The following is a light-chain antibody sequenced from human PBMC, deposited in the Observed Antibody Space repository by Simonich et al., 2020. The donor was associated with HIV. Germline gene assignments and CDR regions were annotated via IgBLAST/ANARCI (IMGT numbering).Light chain of an antibody. V-gene: IGLV1-40*01. CDR1: SSNIGAGYG. Sequence: QSVLTQPPSVSGAPGQRVTISCTGSSSNIGAGYGVHWYQQLPGTAPKLLIDANNNRPSGVPDRFSGSKSGTSAALAITGLQAEDEADYYCQSYDNSLSTWVFGGGAKLTVL. CDR3: QSYDNSLSTWV. CDR2: ANN. J-gene: IGLJ3*02.